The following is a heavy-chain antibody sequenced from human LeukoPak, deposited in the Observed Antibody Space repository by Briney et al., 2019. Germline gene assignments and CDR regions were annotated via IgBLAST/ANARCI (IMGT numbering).Heavy chain of an antibody. V-gene: IGHV3-53*01. CDR3: ARAEYGNWFDP. CDR2: IYTTDIT. D-gene: IGHD2-2*01. CDR1: GLTFSRYW. Sequence: GGSLRLSCVDSGLTFSRYWMNWVRQAPGKGLEWVSLIYTTDITCYADSVKGRFTISRDNSKNTVSLQMNSLRADDTAVYYCARAEYGNWFDPWGQGTLVTVSS. J-gene: IGHJ5*02.